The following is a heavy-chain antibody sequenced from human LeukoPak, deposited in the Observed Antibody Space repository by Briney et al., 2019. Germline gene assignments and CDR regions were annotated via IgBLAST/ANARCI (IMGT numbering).Heavy chain of an antibody. CDR2: ISYDGSDK. J-gene: IGHJ4*02. V-gene: IGHV3-30-3*02. Sequence: PGGSLRLSCAASGFTFSSYAMHWVRQAPGKGLEWVAVISYDGSDKYYTDSVKGRFTISRDNSKNTLYLQMNSLRAEDTAVYYCAKPNYWGCIDYWGQGTLVTVSS. CDR3: AKPNYWGCIDY. CDR1: GFTFSSYA. D-gene: IGHD2-8*02.